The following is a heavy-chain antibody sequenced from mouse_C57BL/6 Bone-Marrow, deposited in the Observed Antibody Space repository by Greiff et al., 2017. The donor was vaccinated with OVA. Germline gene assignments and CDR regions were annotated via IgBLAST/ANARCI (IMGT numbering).Heavy chain of an antibody. J-gene: IGHJ3*01. V-gene: IGHV5-12*01. D-gene: IGHD4-1*01. CDR3: ARLLTGAWFAY. Sequence: EVKLVESGGGLVQPGGSLKLSCAASGFTFSDYYMYWVRQTPEKRLEWVAYISNGGGSTYYPDTVKGRFTISIDNAKNTLYLQMSRLKSEDTAMYYCARLLTGAWFAYWGQGTLVTVSA. CDR1: GFTFSDYY. CDR2: ISNGGGST.